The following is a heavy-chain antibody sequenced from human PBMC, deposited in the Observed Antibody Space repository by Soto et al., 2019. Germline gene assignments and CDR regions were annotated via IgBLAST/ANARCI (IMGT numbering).Heavy chain of an antibody. D-gene: IGHD3-3*01. Sequence: GGSLRLSCAASGFTFSSYSMNWVRQTPGKGLEWVSSISSSSSYIYYADSVKGRFTISRDNAKNSLYLQMNSLRAEDTVVYYCARAQPSRFLEWLVSVPYGMDVWGQGTTVTVSS. J-gene: IGHJ6*02. CDR2: ISSSSSYI. V-gene: IGHV3-21*01. CDR1: GFTFSSYS. CDR3: ARAQPSRFLEWLVSVPYGMDV.